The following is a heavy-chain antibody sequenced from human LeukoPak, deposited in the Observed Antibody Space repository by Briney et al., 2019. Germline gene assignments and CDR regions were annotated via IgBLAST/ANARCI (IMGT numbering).Heavy chain of an antibody. J-gene: IGHJ4*02. CDR2: ISSSSSYI. CDR1: GLTFSSYS. D-gene: IGHD3-22*01. V-gene: IGHV3-21*01. CDR3: AREPNYYDSTGWDY. Sequence: GGSLRLSCAASGLTFSSYSMNWVRQAPGKGLEWVSSISSSSSYIYYADSVKGRFTISRDNAKNSLYLQMNSLRAEDTAVYYCAREPNYYDSTGWDYWGQGTLVTVSS.